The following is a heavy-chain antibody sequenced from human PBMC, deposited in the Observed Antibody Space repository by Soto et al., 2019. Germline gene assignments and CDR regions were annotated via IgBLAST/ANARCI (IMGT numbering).Heavy chain of an antibody. CDR1: GFTFSSYA. CDR2: ISGSGGST. J-gene: IGHJ4*02. D-gene: IGHD3-3*01. V-gene: IGHV3-23*01. CDR3: ANGVLRFLEWPRFDY. Sequence: GGSLRLSCAASGFTFSSYAMSWVRQAPGKGLEWVSAISGSGGSTYYADSVKGRFTISRDNSKNTLYLQMNSLRAEDTAVYYCANGVLRFLEWPRFDYWGQGTLVNVS.